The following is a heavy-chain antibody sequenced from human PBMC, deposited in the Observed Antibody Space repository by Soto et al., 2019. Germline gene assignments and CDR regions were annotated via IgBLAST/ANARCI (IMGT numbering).Heavy chain of an antibody. CDR1: GLTSSTYA. Sequence: WWSLRLSCASSGLTSSTYAMSWVRQAPGKGLEWVSGISGSGGNTYYADSVKGRFTISRDNSKNMLYLQMNSLRAEDTAVYYCAKENRGYSYGYDYWGQGTLVTVSS. CDR3: AKENRGYSYGYDY. D-gene: IGHD5-18*01. J-gene: IGHJ4*02. CDR2: ISGSGGNT. V-gene: IGHV3-23*01.